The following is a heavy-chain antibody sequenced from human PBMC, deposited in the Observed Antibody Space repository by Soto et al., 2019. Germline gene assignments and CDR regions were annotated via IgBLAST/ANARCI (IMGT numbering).Heavy chain of an antibody. V-gene: IGHV3-30*18. CDR2: ISYDGSNK. Sequence: GGSLRLSCAASGFTFSSYGMHWVRQAPGKGLEWVAVISYDGSNKYYADSVKGRFTISRDNSKNTLYLQMNSLRAEDTAVYYCAKDLDSNYYYYYYGMDVWGQGTTVTVSS. D-gene: IGHD4-4*01. CDR3: AKDLDSNYYYYYYGMDV. CDR1: GFTFSSYG. J-gene: IGHJ6*02.